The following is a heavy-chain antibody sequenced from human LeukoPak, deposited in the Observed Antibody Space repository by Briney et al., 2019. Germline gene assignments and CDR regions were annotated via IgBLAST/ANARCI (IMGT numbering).Heavy chain of an antibody. Sequence: GGSLRLSCAASGFTFSSYGMSWVRQAPGKGLEWVSAISGSGGSTYYADSVKGRFTISRDNSKNTLYLQMNSLRAEDTAVYYCAKDRSYYGSGSWYYYYYMDVWGKGTTVTISS. CDR2: ISGSGGST. D-gene: IGHD3-10*01. CDR3: AKDRSYYGSGSWYYYYYMDV. CDR1: GFTFSSYG. J-gene: IGHJ6*03. V-gene: IGHV3-23*01.